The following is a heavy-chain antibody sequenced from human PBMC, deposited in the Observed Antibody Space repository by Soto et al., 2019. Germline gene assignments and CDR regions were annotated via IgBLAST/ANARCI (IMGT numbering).Heavy chain of an antibody. CDR3: AKEWVYDSSGWSFDY. Sequence: GGSLRLSCAASGYTLSSYDISWVRQAPGKGLEWVSAISGSGGSTYYADSVKGRFTISRDNSKNTLYLQMNSLRAEDTAVYYCAKEWVYDSSGWSFDYWGQGTLVTVSS. D-gene: IGHD3-22*01. CDR1: GYTLSSYD. V-gene: IGHV3-23*01. CDR2: ISGSGGST. J-gene: IGHJ4*02.